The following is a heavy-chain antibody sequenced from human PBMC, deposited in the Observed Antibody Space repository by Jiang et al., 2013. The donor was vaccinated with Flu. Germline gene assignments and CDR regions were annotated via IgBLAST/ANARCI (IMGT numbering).Heavy chain of an antibody. D-gene: IGHD5-12*01. CDR2: ISHIGST. Sequence: GLVKPSETLSLTCGVSGGSFRPSHWSWIRQSPGKGLEWIGRISHIGSTDYNPSLKSRATLSVDSSTAEVSLRLSFVTAADTAVYYCARDVVDVVPTLDLTEVITTHSGMDVWGHGTTVIVSS. J-gene: IGHJ6*02. CDR3: ARDVVDVVPTLDLTEVITTHSGMDV. CDR1: GGSFRPSH. V-gene: IGHV4-34*01.